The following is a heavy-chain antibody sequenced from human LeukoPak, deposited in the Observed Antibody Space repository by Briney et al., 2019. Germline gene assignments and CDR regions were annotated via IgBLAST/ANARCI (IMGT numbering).Heavy chain of an antibody. V-gene: IGHV3-7*02. D-gene: IGHD3-3*01. CDR2: IKEDGTVK. CDR1: GFTFSRYW. Sequence: GGSLRLSCAASGFTFSRYWMSWVRQAPGKGLEWVANIKEDGTVKYYVESVKGRFTISRDNAKNSLFLQMNSLRAEDTAVYYCPASITMFYYWGQGTLVTVSS. CDR3: PASITMFYY. J-gene: IGHJ4*02.